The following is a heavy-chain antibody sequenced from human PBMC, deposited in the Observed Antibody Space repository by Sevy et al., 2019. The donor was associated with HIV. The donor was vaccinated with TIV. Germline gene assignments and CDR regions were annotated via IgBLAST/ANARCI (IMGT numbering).Heavy chain of an antibody. J-gene: IGHJ4*02. D-gene: IGHD4-17*01. CDR1: GFTFSTYS. CDR2: ISSSSRTI. V-gene: IGHV3-48*01. Sequence: GGSLRLSCAASGFTFSTYSMNWVRQAPGNGLEWVSYISSSSRTIFYADSVKGRFTISRDNAKKSLYLQMDSLTAEDTAVYYCARDEQTYGDYDYFDYWGQGTVVTVSS. CDR3: ARDEQTYGDYDYFDY.